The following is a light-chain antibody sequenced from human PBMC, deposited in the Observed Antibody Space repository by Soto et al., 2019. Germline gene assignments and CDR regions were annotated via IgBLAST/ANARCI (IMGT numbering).Light chain of an antibody. V-gene: IGLV2-14*01. Sequence: QSVLTQPASVSGSPGQSITIPCTGTSSDVGGYNYVSWYQQHPGKAPKLMIYDVSNRPSGVSNRFSGSKSGNTASLTISGLQAEDEADYYCSSYTSSSTRVFGTGTKLTVL. CDR3: SSYTSSSTRV. J-gene: IGLJ1*01. CDR1: SSDVGGYNY. CDR2: DVS.